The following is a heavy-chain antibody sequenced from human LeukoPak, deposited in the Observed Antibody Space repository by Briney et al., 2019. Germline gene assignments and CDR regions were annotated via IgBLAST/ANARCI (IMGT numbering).Heavy chain of an antibody. CDR1: GFTFSSYA. CDR3: AKKMDDAFDI. D-gene: IGHD5-24*01. V-gene: IGHV3-21*01. J-gene: IGHJ3*02. CDR2: ISSSSAYI. Sequence: GGSLRLSCAASGFTFSSYAIHWVRQAPGKGLEWVAFISSSSAYISYADSVKGRFTISRDNAKNSLYLQMNNLRAEDTAVYYCAKKMDDAFDIWGQGTLVTVSS.